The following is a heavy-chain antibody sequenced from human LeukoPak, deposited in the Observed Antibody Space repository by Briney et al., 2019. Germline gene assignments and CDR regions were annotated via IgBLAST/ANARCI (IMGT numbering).Heavy chain of an antibody. CDR2: IYYSGSI. D-gene: IGHD5-12*01. CDR3: ARIARIVATPENTNYYYHMDV. J-gene: IGHJ6*03. V-gene: IGHV4-28*05. CDR1: YYSISSSNW. Sequence: PSETLSLTCAVSYYSISSSNWWGWIRQPPGKGLEWIGYIYYSGSIYYNPSLKSRVTMSVDTSKNQFSLKLSSVTAVDTAVYYCARIARIVATPENTNYYYHMDVWGKGTTVTVSS.